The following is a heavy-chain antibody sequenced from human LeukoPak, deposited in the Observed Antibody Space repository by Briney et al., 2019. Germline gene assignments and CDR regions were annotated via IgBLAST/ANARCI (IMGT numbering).Heavy chain of an antibody. Sequence: GGSLRLSCAASGFTVSSNYMSWVRQAPGKGLEWVSVIYSGGSTYYADSVKGRFTISRDNSKNTLYLQMNSLRAEDTAVYYCAKFRASGQPSWGPFDYWGQGALVTVSS. CDR3: AKFRASGQPSWGPFDY. V-gene: IGHV3-53*01. D-gene: IGHD6-19*01. CDR2: IYSGGST. J-gene: IGHJ4*02. CDR1: GFTVSSNY.